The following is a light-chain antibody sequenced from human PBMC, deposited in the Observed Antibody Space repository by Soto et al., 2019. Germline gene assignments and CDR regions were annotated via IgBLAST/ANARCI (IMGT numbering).Light chain of an antibody. J-gene: IGKJ5*01. CDR1: QSPVHSDGIAY. Sequence: DVVMTHSPLSLPVTLGQPASISCSSNQSPVHSDGIAYFSWFQQRPGRSPRRLIYKVSNRDSGVPARFSGSGSGTDFALKISRVEAEDVGVYYCMQGTHWPITFGQGTRLEIK. V-gene: IGKV2-30*02. CDR3: MQGTHWPIT. CDR2: KVS.